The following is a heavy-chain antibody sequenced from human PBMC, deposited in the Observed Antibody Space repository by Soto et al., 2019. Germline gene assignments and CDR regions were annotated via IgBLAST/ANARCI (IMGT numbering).Heavy chain of an antibody. D-gene: IGHD6-13*01. CDR3: ARMMYSSSLQDY. J-gene: IGHJ4*02. CDR1: GGTFSSYA. Sequence: QVQLVQSGAEVQKPGSSVKVSCKASGGTFSSYAISWVRQAPGQGLEWMGGIITIFGTANYAQKFQGRVTSTADESTSTAYMELSSLRSEDTAVYYCARMMYSSSLQDYWGQGTLVTVSS. CDR2: IITIFGTA. V-gene: IGHV1-69*01.